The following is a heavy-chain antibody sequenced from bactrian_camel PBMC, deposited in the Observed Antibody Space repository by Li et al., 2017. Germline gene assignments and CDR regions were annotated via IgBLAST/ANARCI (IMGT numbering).Heavy chain of an antibody. Sequence: DVQLVESGGGSVQAGGSLRLSCEISGYTSSRNCMAWFRQIPGKEREGVAFMYTAVGSTNYADSVKGRFTVSLDSAKRALYLQMNSLKPEDTAMYYCVADCEFRHGHFDFNIGSRGQGTGHRL. CDR1: GYTSSRNC. CDR2: MYTAVGST. J-gene: IGHJ4*01. V-gene: IGHV3S31*01. D-gene: IGHD2*01.